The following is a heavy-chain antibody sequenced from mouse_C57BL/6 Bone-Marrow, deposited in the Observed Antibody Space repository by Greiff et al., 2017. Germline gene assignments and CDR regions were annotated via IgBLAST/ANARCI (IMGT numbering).Heavy chain of an antibody. Sequence: EVQLQQPGPELVKPGASVKISCKASGYSFTDYNMNWVKQSNGQSLEWIGVINPNYGTTSYNQKFKGKATLTVDPSSSTAYMQLNSLTSEDSAVYCCARNYGSFFDYWGQGTTLTVSS. CDR3: ARNYGSFFDY. CDR1: GYSFTDYN. D-gene: IGHD1-1*01. J-gene: IGHJ2*01. V-gene: IGHV1-39*01. CDR2: INPNYGTT.